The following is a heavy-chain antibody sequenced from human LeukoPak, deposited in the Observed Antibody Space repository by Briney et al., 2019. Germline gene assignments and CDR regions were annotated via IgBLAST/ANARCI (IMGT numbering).Heavy chain of an antibody. CDR3: AILRLSTGLWWFFDL. V-gene: IGHV1-2*02. D-gene: IGHD2-8*02. J-gene: IGHJ2*01. Sequence: GASMTVSCKASGYTFNAYYPHWVRQAPGQGLEWMGWINPNSGDTKYAQKFQGRVTMTGDTSISTAYMELSRLRFDDTAVYYCAILRLSTGLWWFFDLWGRGTLVTVSS. CDR2: INPNSGDT. CDR1: GYTFNAYY.